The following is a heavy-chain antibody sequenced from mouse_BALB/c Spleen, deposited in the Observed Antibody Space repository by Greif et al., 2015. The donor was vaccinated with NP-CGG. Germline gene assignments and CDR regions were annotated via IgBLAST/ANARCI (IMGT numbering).Heavy chain of an antibody. CDR2: IWGDGST. V-gene: IGHV2-6-7*01. CDR1: GFSLTGYG. CDR3: ARHYAHYAMDY. J-gene: IGHJ4*01. Sequence: VMLVESGPGLVAPSQSLSITCTVSGFSLTGYGVNWVRQPPGKGLEWLGMIWGDGSTDYNSALKSRLSISKDNSKSXVFFKINRPQTDDPARFYLARHYAHYAMDYWGQGTSVTVSS. D-gene: IGHD1-1*02.